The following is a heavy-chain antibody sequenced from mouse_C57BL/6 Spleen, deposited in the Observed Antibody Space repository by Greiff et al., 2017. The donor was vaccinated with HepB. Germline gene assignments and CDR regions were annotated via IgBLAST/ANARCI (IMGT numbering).Heavy chain of an antibody. J-gene: IGHJ3*01. CDR2: IWGVGST. CDR1: GFSLTSYG. Sequence: VKVVESGPGLVAPSQSLSITCTVSGFSLTSYGVDWVRQSPGKGLEWLGVIWGVGSTNYNSALKSRLSISKDNSKSQVFLKMNSLQTDDTAMYYCARVGSPFAYWGQGTLVTVSA. D-gene: IGHD1-1*02. CDR3: ARVGSPFAY. V-gene: IGHV2-6*01.